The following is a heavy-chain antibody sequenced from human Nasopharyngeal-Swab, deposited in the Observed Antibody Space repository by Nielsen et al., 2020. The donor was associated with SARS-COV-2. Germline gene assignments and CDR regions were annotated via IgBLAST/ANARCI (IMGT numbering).Heavy chain of an antibody. CDR3: ARDGLDYDFWSAYFMDV. CDR2: ISSSSSYI. J-gene: IGHJ6*02. CDR1: GGTFNNYN. V-gene: IGHV3-21*01. Sequence: GGSLRLSCAASGGTFNNYNFNWVRQAPGKGLEWVSSISSSSSYIYYADSVKGRFTISRDNAKNSLYLQMNSLRAEDTAVYYCARDGLDYDFWSAYFMDVWGQGTTVTVSS. D-gene: IGHD3-3*01.